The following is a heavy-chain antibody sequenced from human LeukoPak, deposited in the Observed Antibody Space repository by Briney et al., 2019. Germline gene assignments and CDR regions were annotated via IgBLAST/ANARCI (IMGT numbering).Heavy chain of an antibody. D-gene: IGHD3-16*01. Sequence: PSETLSLTCAVYGGSFSGYYWSWIRQPPGKGLEWIGEINHSGSTNYNPSLKSRVTISVDTSKNQFSLKLSSVTAADTAVYYCATSRLGRFGYWGQGTLVTVSS. CDR2: INHSGST. CDR3: ATSRLGRFGY. V-gene: IGHV4-34*01. J-gene: IGHJ4*02. CDR1: GGSFSGYY.